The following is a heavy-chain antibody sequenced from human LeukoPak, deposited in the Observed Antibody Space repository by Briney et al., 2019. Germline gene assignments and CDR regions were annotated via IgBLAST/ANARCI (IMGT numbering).Heavy chain of an antibody. CDR1: GFTFSSYS. Sequence: GGSLRLSCAVSGFTFSSYSMNWVRQAPGKGLEWVSYISSSSSTTYHADSVKGRFTISRDNAKNSLYLQMNSLRAEDTAVYYCARGDNQVYYYYYMDVWGKGTTVTVSS. CDR2: ISSSSSTT. V-gene: IGHV3-48*04. J-gene: IGHJ6*03. D-gene: IGHD1-14*01. CDR3: ARGDNQVYYYYYMDV.